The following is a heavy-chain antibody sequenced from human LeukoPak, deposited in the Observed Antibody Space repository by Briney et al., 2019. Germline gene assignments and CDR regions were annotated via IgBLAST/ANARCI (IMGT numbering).Heavy chain of an antibody. Sequence: GGSLRLSCAASGFTFASYAMNWVRQAPGKGLEWVSTITGSGGSTDYADSVKGRFTISRDNSKNTLYLQMSSLRAEDTAVYYCVKITSVTGGDCWGQGTRLTVSS. CDR2: ITGSGGST. J-gene: IGHJ4*02. CDR1: GFTFASYA. V-gene: IGHV3-23*01. CDR3: VKITSVTGGDC. D-gene: IGHD1-1*01.